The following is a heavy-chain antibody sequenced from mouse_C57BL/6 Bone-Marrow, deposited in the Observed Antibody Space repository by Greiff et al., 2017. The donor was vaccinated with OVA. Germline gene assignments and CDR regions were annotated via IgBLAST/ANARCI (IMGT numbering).Heavy chain of an antibody. CDR3: GRDAGYFDV. CDR1: GFTFSDFY. V-gene: IGHV7-1*01. J-gene: IGHJ1*03. CDR2: SRNKANDYTT. Sequence: EVQGVESGGGLVQSGRSLRLSCATSGFTFSDFYMEWVRQAPGTGLEWLAASRNKANDYTTEYSASVKGRFIVSRDTSQSNLYLQMKALRAEDTAIYYCGRDAGYFDVWGTGTTVTVSS.